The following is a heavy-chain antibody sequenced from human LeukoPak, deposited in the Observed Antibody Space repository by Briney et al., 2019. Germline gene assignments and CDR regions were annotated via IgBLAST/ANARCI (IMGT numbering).Heavy chain of an antibody. J-gene: IGHJ6*02. Sequence: ASVKLSCKASGYPFTSYDINWVRQATGQGLEWMRWMNPNSGNTGYAQKFQGRVTMTRTTSISTAYMELSSLRSEDTAVYYCARAPMEVVVPAADDYYYGMDVWGQGTTVTVSS. D-gene: IGHD2-2*01. V-gene: IGHV1-8*01. CDR3: ARAPMEVVVPAADDYYYGMDV. CDR2: MNPNSGNT. CDR1: GYPFTSYD.